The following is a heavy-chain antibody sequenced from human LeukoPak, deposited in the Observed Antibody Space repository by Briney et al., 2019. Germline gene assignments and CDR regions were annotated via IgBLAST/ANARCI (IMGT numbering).Heavy chain of an antibody. CDR2: ISAYNGNT. Sequence: ASVKVSCKASGHTFTSYGISWVRQAPGQGLEWMGWISAYNGNTNYARKLQGRVTMTTDTSTSTAYMELRSLRSDDTAVNYCARVGTGGYYYMDVWGKGTTVTVSS. CDR3: ARVGTGGYYYMDV. D-gene: IGHD1-1*01. V-gene: IGHV1-18*01. CDR1: GHTFTSYG. J-gene: IGHJ6*03.